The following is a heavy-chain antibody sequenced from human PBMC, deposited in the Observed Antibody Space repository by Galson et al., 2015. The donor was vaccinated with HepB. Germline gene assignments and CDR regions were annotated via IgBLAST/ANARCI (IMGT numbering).Heavy chain of an antibody. D-gene: IGHD3-9*01. CDR1: GFTVSGSY. J-gene: IGHJ4*02. V-gene: IGHV3-66*01. Sequence: SLRLSCAASGFTVSGSYMSWVRQAPGKGLEWVSVVYSGGGTDYAGSVKGRFNISRDNSKNTLYFQMNNLRADDTALYFCARGKTGQDWGQGTLVTVSS. CDR3: ARGKTGQD. CDR2: VYSGGGT.